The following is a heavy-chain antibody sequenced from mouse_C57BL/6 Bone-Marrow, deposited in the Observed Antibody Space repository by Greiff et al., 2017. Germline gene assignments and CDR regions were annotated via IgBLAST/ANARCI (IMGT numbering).Heavy chain of an antibody. CDR3: VRAEFAY. Sequence: VKLQESGAELVKPGTSVKLSCKASGYTFTSYWMQWVKQRPGQGLEWIGEIDPSDCYTNYNPKFKGKATLTVDTSSSTAYMRLSSLTPEDSAGYYCVRAEFAYGGQGTLVTVSA. J-gene: IGHJ3*01. CDR1: GYTFTSYW. CDR2: IDPSDCYT. V-gene: IGHV1-50*01.